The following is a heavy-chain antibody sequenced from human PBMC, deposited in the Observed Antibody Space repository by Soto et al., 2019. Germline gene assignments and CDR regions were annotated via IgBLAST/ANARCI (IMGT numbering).Heavy chain of an antibody. J-gene: IGHJ6*03. CDR2: INHSGST. Sequence: SETLSLTCAVYGGSFGGYYWSWIRQPPGKGLEWIGEINHSGSTNYNPSLKSRVTISVDTSKNQFSLKLSSVTAADTAVYYCARGRGSGNLYRDYYYYYYMDVWGKGTTVTVSS. D-gene: IGHD3-10*01. CDR1: GGSFGGYY. CDR3: ARGRGSGNLYRDYYYYYYMDV. V-gene: IGHV4-34*01.